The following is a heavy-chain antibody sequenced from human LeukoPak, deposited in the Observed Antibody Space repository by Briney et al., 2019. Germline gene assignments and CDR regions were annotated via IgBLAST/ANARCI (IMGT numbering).Heavy chain of an antibody. Sequence: GASVKVSCKASGYTFTSYAMHWVRQAPGQRLEWMGWINAGNGKTKYSQKFQDRVTITRDTSASTAYMELSSLRSEDTAVYHCARDYSSSWYGWGIFDIWGQGTMVTVSS. D-gene: IGHD6-13*01. CDR2: INAGNGKT. CDR3: ARDYSSSWYGWGIFDI. V-gene: IGHV1-3*01. CDR1: GYTFTSYA. J-gene: IGHJ3*02.